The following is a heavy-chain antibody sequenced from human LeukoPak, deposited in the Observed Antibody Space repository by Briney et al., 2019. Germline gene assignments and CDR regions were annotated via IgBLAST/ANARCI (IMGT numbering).Heavy chain of an antibody. Sequence: SETLSLTCTVSDASISGHYLTWLRQPPGKGLEWIGYISYIGSTNYNPSLKSRVTISVETSKNQFSLKLSSVTAADTAVNAFDMWGQGTMVTVSS. CDR1: DASISGHY. CDR3: DM. J-gene: IGHJ3*02. CDR2: ISYIGST. V-gene: IGHV4-59*11.